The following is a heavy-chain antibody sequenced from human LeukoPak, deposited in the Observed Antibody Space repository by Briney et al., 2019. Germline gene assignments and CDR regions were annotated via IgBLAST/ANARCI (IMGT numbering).Heavy chain of an antibody. CDR3: AKDKMGIVVVPAAPDY. Sequence: ASVKVSCKASGGTFSSYAISWVRQAPGQGLEWMGGIIPIFGTANYAQKFQGRVTITADESTSTAYMELSSLRSEDTAVYYCAKDKMGIVVVPAAPDYWGQGTLVTVSS. J-gene: IGHJ4*02. CDR2: IIPIFGTA. V-gene: IGHV1-69*13. D-gene: IGHD2-2*03. CDR1: GGTFSSYA.